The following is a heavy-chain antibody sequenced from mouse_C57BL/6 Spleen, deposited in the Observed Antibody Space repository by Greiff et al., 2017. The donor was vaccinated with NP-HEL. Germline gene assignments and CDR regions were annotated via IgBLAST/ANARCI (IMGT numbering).Heavy chain of an antibody. D-gene: IGHD1-1*01. CDR2: IDPSDSYT. Sequence: QVQLQQPGAELVMPGASVKLSCKASGYTFTSYWMHWVKQRPGQGLEWIGEIDPSDSYTNYNQKFKGKSTLTVDKSSSPAYMQLSSLTSEDSAVYYCARYGYGSSYGYFDYWGQGTTLTVSS. CDR1: GYTFTSYW. J-gene: IGHJ2*01. V-gene: IGHV1-69*01. CDR3: ARYGYGSSYGYFDY.